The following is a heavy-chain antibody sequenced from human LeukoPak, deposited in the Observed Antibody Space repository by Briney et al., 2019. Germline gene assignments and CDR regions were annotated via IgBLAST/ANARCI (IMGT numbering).Heavy chain of an antibody. CDR1: GFSFSDNF. J-gene: IGHJ4*02. Sequence: GGSLRLSCTASGFSFSDNFMGWLRQAPGKGLEWVSYINSGGDTIHYSGAVKGRFSISRDNSKRLLYLQMGRLRIDDTALYYCARGGSGWTFNHWGQGTLVSVAS. D-gene: IGHD2/OR15-2a*01. CDR2: INSGGDTI. CDR3: ARGGSGWTFNH. V-gene: IGHV3-11*01.